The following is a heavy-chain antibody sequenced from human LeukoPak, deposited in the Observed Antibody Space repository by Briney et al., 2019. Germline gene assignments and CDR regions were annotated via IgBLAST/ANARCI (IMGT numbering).Heavy chain of an antibody. Sequence: SETLSLTCTVSGGSISSGSYYWSWIRQPPGKGLEWIGYIYYSGSTNYNPSLKSRVTISVDTSKNQFSLKLSSVTAADTAVYYCARVIVGAPGEFDPWGQGTLVTVSS. CDR1: GGSISSGSYY. J-gene: IGHJ5*02. CDR2: IYYSGST. V-gene: IGHV4-61*01. CDR3: ARVIVGAPGEFDP. D-gene: IGHD1-26*01.